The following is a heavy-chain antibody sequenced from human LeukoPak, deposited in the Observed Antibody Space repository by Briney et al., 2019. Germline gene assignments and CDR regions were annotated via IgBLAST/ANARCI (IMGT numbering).Heavy chain of an antibody. Sequence: HPGGSLRLSCAASGFTFSSYAMHWVRQAPGKGLEWVAVISYDGSNRYYADSVKGRFTISRDNSKNTLYLQMNSMRAEDTAVYYCARENSGSYSYAFDIWGQGTMVTVSS. V-gene: IGHV3-30*01. CDR3: ARENSGSYSYAFDI. J-gene: IGHJ3*02. CDR1: GFTFSSYA. CDR2: ISYDGSNR. D-gene: IGHD1-26*01.